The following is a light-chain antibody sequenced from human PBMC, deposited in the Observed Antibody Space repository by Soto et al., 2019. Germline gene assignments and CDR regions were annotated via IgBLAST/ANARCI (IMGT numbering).Light chain of an antibody. V-gene: IGKV4-1*01. CDR3: QQYFSIPMFT. Sequence: DVVLTQSPDSLAMSLGETATITCKTSQNALFSASNKNYIAWYQRRPGQPLKLLFYWASTRASGVPERFSGSGSGTDFTLPISNLQPADAATYYCQQYFSIPMFTFAQGTKLQIK. J-gene: IGKJ2*01. CDR1: QNALFSASNKNY. CDR2: WAS.